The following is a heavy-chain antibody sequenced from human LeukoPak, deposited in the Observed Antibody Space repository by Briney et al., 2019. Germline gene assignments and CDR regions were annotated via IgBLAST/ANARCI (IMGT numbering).Heavy chain of an antibody. Sequence: PGGSLRLSCAASGFTFSSYAMSWVRQAPGKGLEWVSGISGSGDNTYYADSVKGRFTISRDNSKNTLYVQVNSLGTEDTAAYYCAKDWPQPFDYWGQGTLVTVSS. CDR1: GFTFSSYA. CDR3: AKDWPQPFDY. V-gene: IGHV3-23*01. D-gene: IGHD6-13*01. J-gene: IGHJ4*02. CDR2: ISGSGDNT.